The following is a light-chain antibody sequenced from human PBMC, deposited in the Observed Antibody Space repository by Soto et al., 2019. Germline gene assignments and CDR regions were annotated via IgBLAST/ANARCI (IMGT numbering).Light chain of an antibody. CDR1: QSVRTN. V-gene: IGKV3-15*01. J-gene: IGKJ4*01. CDR2: AAS. CDR3: QQYNNWPPLT. Sequence: EVVVTQSPATLSVSLGGRATLSCRASQSVRTNLAGYQQKPGQAPRLLIYAASTRAPGIPARFSGSGSGTEFTLTITSLQSEDFAVYYCQQYNNWPPLTFGGGTKVEIK.